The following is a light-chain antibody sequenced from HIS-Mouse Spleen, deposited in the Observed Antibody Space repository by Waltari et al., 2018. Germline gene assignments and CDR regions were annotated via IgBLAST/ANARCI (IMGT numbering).Light chain of an antibody. CDR2: EDS. CDR3: YSTDSSGNHRRV. J-gene: IGLJ3*02. Sequence: SYELTQPPSVSVSPGQTARITCSGDALPTKYAYWYQHKSGQAPCLVIYEDSKRPSGIPERFSGSSSGTMATLTISGAQVEDEADYYCYSTDSSGNHRRVFGGGTKLTVL. CDR1: ALPTKY. V-gene: IGLV3-10*01.